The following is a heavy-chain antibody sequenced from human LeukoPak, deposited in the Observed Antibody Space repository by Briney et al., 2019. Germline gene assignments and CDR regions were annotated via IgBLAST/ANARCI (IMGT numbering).Heavy chain of an antibody. D-gene: IGHD6-13*01. CDR2: INHSGST. CDR1: GGSVIGDDYS. J-gene: IGHJ2*01. CDR3: ARAPEYSSSWPHWYFDL. V-gene: IGHV4-30-2*01. Sequence: PSETLSLTCAVSGGSVIGDDYSWSWIRQPPGKALEWIGEINHSGSTNYNPSLKSRVTISVDTSKNQFSLKLSSVTAADTAVYYCARAPEYSSSWPHWYFDLWGRGTLVTVSS.